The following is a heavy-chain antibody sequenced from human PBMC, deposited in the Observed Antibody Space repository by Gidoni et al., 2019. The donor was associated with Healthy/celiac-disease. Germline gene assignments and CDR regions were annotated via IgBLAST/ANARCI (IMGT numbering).Heavy chain of an antibody. CDR2: INYRGST. D-gene: IGHD3-10*01. Sequence: QVQLQASGPGLVKPSQTLSLTCTVSGGSISSGGYYWSWIRQHPGQGLDWLGYINYRGSTYYNPSLKSRVTISVETSKNQFSLKLSSVTAADTAVYYCAREDYYGSGSHIDYWGQGTLVTVSS. V-gene: IGHV4-31*03. CDR1: GGSISSGGYY. CDR3: AREDYYGSGSHIDY. J-gene: IGHJ4*02.